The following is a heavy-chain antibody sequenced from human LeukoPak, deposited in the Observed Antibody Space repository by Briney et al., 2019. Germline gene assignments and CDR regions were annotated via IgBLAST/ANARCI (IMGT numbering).Heavy chain of an antibody. Sequence: PGGSLRLSCAASGFTFSSYEMNWVRQAPGKGLEWVSYISTRGSTIYYADSVKGRFTISRDNAKNSLYLQMNSLRAEDTAVYYCARVFSSSFDYWGQGILVTVSS. CDR2: ISTRGSTI. V-gene: IGHV3-48*03. J-gene: IGHJ4*02. CDR3: ARVFSSSFDY. CDR1: GFTFSSYE. D-gene: IGHD6-13*01.